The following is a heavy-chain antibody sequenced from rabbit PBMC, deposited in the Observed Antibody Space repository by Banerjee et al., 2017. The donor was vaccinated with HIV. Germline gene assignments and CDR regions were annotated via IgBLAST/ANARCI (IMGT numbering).Heavy chain of an antibody. D-gene: IGHD6-1*01. V-gene: IGHV1S47*01. CDR3: ARDRHGYASGYGARLDL. J-gene: IGHJ3*01. CDR1: GIDFSRYG. CDR2: IYPDYGST. Sequence: QEQLVESGGGLVTLGGSLKLSCKASGIDFSRYGISWVRQAPGKGLEWIAYIYPDYGSTDYASWVNGRFTISLDNAQNTVFLQMTSLTAADTATYFCARDRHGYASGYGARLDLWGQGTLVTVS.